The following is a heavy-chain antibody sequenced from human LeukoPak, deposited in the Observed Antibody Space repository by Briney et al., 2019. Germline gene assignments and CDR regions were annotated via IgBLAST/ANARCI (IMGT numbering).Heavy chain of an antibody. V-gene: IGHV3-7*01. CDR1: GFTFSNYW. J-gene: IGHJ4*02. CDR3: ARIGYSSSSFDY. CDR2: INQDGSHK. D-gene: IGHD6-6*01. Sequence: GGSLRLSCVASGFTFSNYWMSWVRQAPGKGLEWVANINQDGSHKYYVDSVEGRFTISRDNPKNSVCLQVNSLRAEDTAVYYCARIGYSSSSFDYWGQGTLVTVSS.